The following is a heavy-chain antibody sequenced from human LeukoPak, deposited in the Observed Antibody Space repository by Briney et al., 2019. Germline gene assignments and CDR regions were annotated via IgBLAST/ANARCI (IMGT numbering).Heavy chain of an antibody. Sequence: TSETLSLTCTVSGGSISSYYWSWIRQPPGKGLGWIGYIYYSGSTNYNPSLKSRVTISVDTSKNQFSLQLSSVTAADTAVYYCAGRSSSTSYYGMDVWGKGTTVTVSS. D-gene: IGHD2-2*01. V-gene: IGHV4-59*01. CDR1: GGSISSYY. J-gene: IGHJ6*04. CDR2: IYYSGST. CDR3: AGRSSSTSYYGMDV.